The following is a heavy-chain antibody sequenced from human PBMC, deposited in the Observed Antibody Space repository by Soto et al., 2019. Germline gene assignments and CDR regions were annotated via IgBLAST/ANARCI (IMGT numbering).Heavy chain of an antibody. CDR3: ARDRDVQQWLEYYYYGMDV. J-gene: IGHJ6*02. CDR2: IYDSGST. V-gene: IGHV4-61*01. CDR1: GVSVSSGSYY. D-gene: IGHD6-19*01. Sequence: SETLSLTCTVSGVSVSSGSYYWSWNRQPPGKGLEWIGYIYDSGSTNYNPSLKSRVTISVDTSKNQFSLKLSSVTAADTAVYYCARDRDVQQWLEYYYYGMDVWGQGTTVTVSS.